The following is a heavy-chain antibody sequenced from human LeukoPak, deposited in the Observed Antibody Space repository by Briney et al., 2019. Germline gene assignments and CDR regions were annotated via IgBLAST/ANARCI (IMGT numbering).Heavy chain of an antibody. Sequence: TGVSLRLSCSASGFNFNNYAMNWVRQAPGKGLEYVSAISSNGGSTYYADSVKGRCTISRDNSKNTLYLQMSSLRAEDTAVYYCGLAAYYYDSSGSDDAFDIWGQGTMVIVSS. V-gene: IGHV3-64D*08. J-gene: IGHJ3*02. CDR3: GLAAYYYDSSGSDDAFDI. CDR1: GFNFNNYA. CDR2: ISSNGGST. D-gene: IGHD3-22*01.